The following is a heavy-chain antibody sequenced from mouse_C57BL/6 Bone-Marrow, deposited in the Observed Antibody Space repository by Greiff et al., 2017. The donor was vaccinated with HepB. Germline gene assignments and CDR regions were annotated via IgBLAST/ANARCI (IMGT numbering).Heavy chain of an antibody. CDR1: GFNITDYY. Sequence: VQLQQSGAELVKPGASVKLSCTATGFNITDYYMPWVKQRTEQSLEWIGSIDPEDGETKYAPKFQGKATITADTSSNTAYLQLSSLTSEDTAVYYCAKNDGSSYGYFDDWGTGTTVTVSS. CDR3: AKNDGSSYGYFDD. CDR2: IDPEDGET. J-gene: IGHJ1*03. V-gene: IGHV14-2*01. D-gene: IGHD1-1*01.